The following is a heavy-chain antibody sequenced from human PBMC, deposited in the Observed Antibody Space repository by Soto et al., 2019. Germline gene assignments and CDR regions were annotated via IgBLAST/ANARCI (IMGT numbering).Heavy chain of an antibody. CDR3: AGARWSYARGYGMDV. Sequence: QVQLVQSGAEVKKPGSSVKVSCKASGGTFSSYTISWVRQAPGQGLEWLGRNIHILGIENYAQKFQGRVTITADKSTSTAYMELSSLRSEDTAVYYCAGARWSYARGYGMDVWGQGTTVTVYS. CDR2: NIHILGIE. CDR1: GGTFSSYT. V-gene: IGHV1-69*02. J-gene: IGHJ6*02. D-gene: IGHD2-2*01.